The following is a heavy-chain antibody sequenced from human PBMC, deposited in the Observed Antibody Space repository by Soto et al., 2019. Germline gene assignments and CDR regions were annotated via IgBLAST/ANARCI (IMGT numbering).Heavy chain of an antibody. V-gene: IGHV3-21*01. J-gene: IGHJ3*02. CDR2: ISSSSSYI. CDR3: ARGPMVRGVPNDAFDI. Sequence: EVQLVESGGGLVKPGGSLRLSCAASGFNFSSYSMNWVRQAPGKGLEWVSSISSSSSYIYYADSVKGRFTISRDNAKNSLYLQMNSLRPEYTAVYYCARGPMVRGVPNDAFDIWGQGTMVTVSS. CDR1: GFNFSSYS. D-gene: IGHD3-10*01.